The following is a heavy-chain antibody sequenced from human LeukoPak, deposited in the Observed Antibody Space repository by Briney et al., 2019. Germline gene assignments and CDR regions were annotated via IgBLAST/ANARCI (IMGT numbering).Heavy chain of an antibody. CDR2: IYYSGST. D-gene: IGHD6-13*01. Sequence: PSETLSLTCTASGGSISSYYWSWIRQPPVKGLEWIGYIYYSGSTNYNPSLKSRGTISVDTSKNQFSLKLSSVTAADTAVYYCARASSWLPFEYWGQGTLVTVSS. V-gene: IGHV4-59*12. CDR1: GGSISSYY. J-gene: IGHJ4*02. CDR3: ARASSWLPFEY.